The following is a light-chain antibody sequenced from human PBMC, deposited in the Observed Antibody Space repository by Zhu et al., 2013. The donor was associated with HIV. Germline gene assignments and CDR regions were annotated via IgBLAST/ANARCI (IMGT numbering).Light chain of an antibody. CDR2: DAS. V-gene: IGKV3-20*01. Sequence: EVVLTQSPATLSLSPGERATLSCRASQSVSNYLAWYQQKPGQAPRLLIYDASRRATGIPDRFSGSGSGTDFSLSISRLEPEDFAVYYCQQYGSSPLLTFGGGTKVEIK. CDR3: QQYGSSPLLT. J-gene: IGKJ4*01. CDR1: QSVSNY.